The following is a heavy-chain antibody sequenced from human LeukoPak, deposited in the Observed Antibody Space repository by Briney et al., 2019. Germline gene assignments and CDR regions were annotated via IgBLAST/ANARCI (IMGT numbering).Heavy chain of an antibody. CDR1: GGTFSSYA. D-gene: IGHD6-13*01. Sequence: AASVKVSCKASGGTFSSYAISWVRQAPGQGLEWMGGIIPIFGTANYAQKFQGRVTITTDESTSTAYMVLSSLRSEDTAVYYCAREERYSRNINWFDPWGQGTLVTVSS. CDR3: AREERYSRNINWFDP. CDR2: IIPIFGTA. J-gene: IGHJ5*02. V-gene: IGHV1-69*05.